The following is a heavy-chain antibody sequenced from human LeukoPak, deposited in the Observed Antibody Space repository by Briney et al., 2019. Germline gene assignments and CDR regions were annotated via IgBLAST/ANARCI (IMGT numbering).Heavy chain of an antibody. CDR1: GFTFSSYG. CDR2: ITGSGDYT. D-gene: IGHD1-26*01. Sequence: GGSLRLSCAASGFTFSSYGIHWVRQAPGKGLEWVSSITGSGDYTKYADSMKGRFTISRDNPTNTLYLHMSSLRAEDTAVYYCAKPSENYYADWGQGTLVTVSS. J-gene: IGHJ4*02. V-gene: IGHV3-23*01. CDR3: AKPSENYYAD.